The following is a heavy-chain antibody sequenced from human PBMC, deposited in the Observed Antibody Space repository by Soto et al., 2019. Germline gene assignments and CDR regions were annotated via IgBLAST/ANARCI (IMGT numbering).Heavy chain of an antibody. CDR1: GGTFSIYG. V-gene: IGHV1-69*06. D-gene: IGHD2-21*01. Sequence: QVQLVQSGAEVKKPGSSVKVSCKASGGTFSIYGASWVRQAPGQGPEWMGGTIPIFGTSNYAQKFQGRVTINADKSTNTAYMELSSLRSEDTAVYYCARPYMGSFGFDIWGQGTTVTVSS. J-gene: IGHJ3*02. CDR3: ARPYMGSFGFDI. CDR2: TIPIFGTS.